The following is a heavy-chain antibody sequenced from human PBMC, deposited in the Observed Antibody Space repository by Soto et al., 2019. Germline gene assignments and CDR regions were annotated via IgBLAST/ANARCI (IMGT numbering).Heavy chain of an antibody. CDR1: GFTFSSYG. J-gene: IGHJ4*01. CDR3: AKVRGGQERKSWYFDY. CDR2: ISYDGSNK. V-gene: IGHV3-30*18. D-gene: IGHD3-16*01. Sequence: GGSLRLSCAASGFTFSSYGMHWVRQAPGKGLEWVAVISYDGSNKYYADSVKGRFTISRDNSKNTLYLQMNSLRAEDTAVYYCAKVRGGQERKSWYFDYWGHGT.